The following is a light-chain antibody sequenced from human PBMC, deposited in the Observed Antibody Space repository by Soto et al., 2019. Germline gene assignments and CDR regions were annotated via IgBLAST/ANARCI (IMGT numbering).Light chain of an antibody. J-gene: IGLJ1*01. CDR2: DVS. CDR1: SSDVGAYNF. Sequence: QSALTQPASVSGSRGQSITISCTGTSSDVGAYNFVSWYQQHPGKLPKLMIFDVSRRPSGVSDRFSGSKSGNTASLTISGLQAEDEGDSYCSPYTSSSPHVFGSGTKVTVL. CDR3: SPYTSSSPHV. V-gene: IGLV2-14*03.